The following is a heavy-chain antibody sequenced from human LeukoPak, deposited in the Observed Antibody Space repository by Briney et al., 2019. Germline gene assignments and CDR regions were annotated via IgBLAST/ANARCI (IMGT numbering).Heavy chain of an antibody. V-gene: IGHV1-18*01. J-gene: IGHJ5*02. CDR3: ATDGAGDYLNH. Sequence: EASVKVSCEASGYTFTSYGISWVRQAPGQGLEWMGWISAYNGNTNYAQKLQGRVTMTTDTSTSTAYMELSSLSYDDTAVYYCATDGAGDYLNHWGQGTLVTVSS. D-gene: IGHD4-17*01. CDR2: ISAYNGNT. CDR1: GYTFTSYG.